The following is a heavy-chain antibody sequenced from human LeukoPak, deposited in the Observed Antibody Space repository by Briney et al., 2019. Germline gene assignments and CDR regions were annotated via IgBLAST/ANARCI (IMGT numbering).Heavy chain of an antibody. Sequence: GGSLRLSCAASGFTFSRCWMSWVRQAPGKGLEWVANIHQDGSDKYYVDSVKGRFTISRDNAKNSLYLQMNSLRAEDTAVYYCARPFSGSYYIRRWGQGTLVTVSS. D-gene: IGHD1-26*01. CDR2: IHQDGSDK. CDR3: ARPFSGSYYIRR. V-gene: IGHV3-7*01. CDR1: GFTFSRCW. J-gene: IGHJ4*02.